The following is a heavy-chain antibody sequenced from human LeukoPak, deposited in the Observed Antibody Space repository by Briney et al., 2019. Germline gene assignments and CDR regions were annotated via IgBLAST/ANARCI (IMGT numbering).Heavy chain of an antibody. J-gene: IGHJ4*02. CDR3: ARVTGSIDY. CDR1: GYTFTNYD. Sequence: ASEKVSCKASGYTFTNYDINWVRQATRQGLEWMGWVNTNSGNTGYAQKFQGRVTMTRDTSISTAYMELRSLRFDDTAVYYCARVTGSIDYWGQGTLVTVSS. CDR2: VNTNSGNT. V-gene: IGHV1-8*01. D-gene: IGHD1-26*01.